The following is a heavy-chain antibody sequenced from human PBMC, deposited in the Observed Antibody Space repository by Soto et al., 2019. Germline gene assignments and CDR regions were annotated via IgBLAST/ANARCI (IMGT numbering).Heavy chain of an antibody. CDR2: IYYSGST. Sequence: SETLSLTCAVYGGSFDAYYWSWIRRHPGKGLEWIGYIYYSGSTYYNPSLKSRVTISVDTSKNQFSLELSSVTAADTAVYYCARAEGRYCSGGSCFDAFDIWGQGTMVTVSS. V-gene: IGHV4-31*11. J-gene: IGHJ3*02. D-gene: IGHD2-15*01. CDR3: ARAEGRYCSGGSCFDAFDI. CDR1: GGSFDAYY.